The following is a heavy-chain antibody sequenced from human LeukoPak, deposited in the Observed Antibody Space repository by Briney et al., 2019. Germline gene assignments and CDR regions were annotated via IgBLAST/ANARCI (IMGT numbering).Heavy chain of an antibody. CDR2: INPHSGDT. Sequence: AAVKVSCKASGYTFTVYFFNWKRQAPGQGLELLGWINPHSGDTKYEQKFQGRVTMTRATSITPAYLQLNSLTSDDPALHYCARVYYYDNSGPISDFDLWGQGTMVPVSS. CDR3: ARVYYYDNSGPISDFDL. CDR1: GYTFTVYF. D-gene: IGHD3-22*01. V-gene: IGHV1-2*02. J-gene: IGHJ3*01.